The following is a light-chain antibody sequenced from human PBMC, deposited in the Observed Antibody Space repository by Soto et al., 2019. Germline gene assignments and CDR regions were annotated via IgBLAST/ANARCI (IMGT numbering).Light chain of an antibody. Sequence: EIVMTQSPVTLSVSPGDRATLSCMASQSVNSNLAWYQQKPRQTPKLLIYVASTRATGIPARFSGSGPGSEFTLTISSLQSEDFAGYYCQQYNVWPLTFGGGTKVEFK. CDR1: QSVNSN. CDR2: VAS. V-gene: IGKV3-15*01. CDR3: QQYNVWPLT. J-gene: IGKJ4*01.